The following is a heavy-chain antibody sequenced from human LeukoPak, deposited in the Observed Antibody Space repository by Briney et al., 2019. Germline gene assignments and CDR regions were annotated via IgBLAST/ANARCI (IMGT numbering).Heavy chain of an antibody. CDR2: IYSGGST. CDR1: GFTVSSNY. D-gene: IGHD4-17*01. Sequence: GGSLRLSCAASGFTVSSNYMSWVREAPGKGLEWVSVIYSGGSTYYADSVKGRFTISRDNAKNSLYLQMNSLRAEDTAVYYCARALLRNPVTTYTDRDYWGQGTLVTVSS. V-gene: IGHV3-53*01. CDR3: ARALLRNPVTTYTDRDY. J-gene: IGHJ4*02.